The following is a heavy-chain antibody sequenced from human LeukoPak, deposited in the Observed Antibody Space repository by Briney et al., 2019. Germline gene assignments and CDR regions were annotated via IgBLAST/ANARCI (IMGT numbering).Heavy chain of an antibody. CDR1: GGSISSNSYY. J-gene: IGHJ3*02. CDR2: IYYSGST. Sequence: RTTETLSLTCNVSGGSISSNSYYWGWIRQPPGKGLEWIGSIYYSGSTYYNPSLKSRVTMSIDTSKNQFSLKLSSVTAADTAVYYYARRRVLGANNDAFDIWGQGTMVTVSS. CDR3: ARRRVLGANNDAFDI. D-gene: IGHD1-26*01. V-gene: IGHV4-39*01.